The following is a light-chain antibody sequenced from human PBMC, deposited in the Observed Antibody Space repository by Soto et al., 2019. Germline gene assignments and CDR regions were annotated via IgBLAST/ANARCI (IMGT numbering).Light chain of an antibody. Sequence: DIQMTQSPSTLSASVGDRVTITCRASQNINSWLAWYLQKPGKAPKFLVYVASNLESVVPSWFSGGGSGLEFTLNISSLQPDDFATDCCHQYNSFSQTFGQGAKVDIK. CDR2: VAS. J-gene: IGKJ1*01. CDR1: QNINSW. V-gene: IGKV1-5*01. CDR3: HQYNSFSQT.